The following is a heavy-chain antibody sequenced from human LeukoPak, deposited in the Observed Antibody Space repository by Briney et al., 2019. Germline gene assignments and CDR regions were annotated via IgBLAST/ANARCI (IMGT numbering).Heavy chain of an antibody. V-gene: IGHV4-38-2*01. J-gene: IGHJ4*02. D-gene: IGHD4-17*01. Sequence: PSETLSLTCAVSGYSIGSGYYWGWIRPPPGKGLEWIGSIYHSGSIYYNPSLKSRVTISIDTSKNQFSLKLSSVTATDTAVFYCARDPYGDYGQYFDYWGQGTLVTVSS. CDR2: IYHSGSI. CDR1: GYSIGSGYY. CDR3: ARDPYGDYGQYFDY.